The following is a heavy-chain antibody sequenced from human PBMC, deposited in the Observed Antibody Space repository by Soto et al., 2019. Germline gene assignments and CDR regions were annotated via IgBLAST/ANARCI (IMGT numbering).Heavy chain of an antibody. CDR1: GFTFSSYG. CDR2: IWYDGSNK. J-gene: IGHJ4*02. Sequence: QVQLVESGGGVVQPGRSLRLSCAASGFTFSSYGMHWVRQAPGKGLEWVAVIWYDGSNKYYADSVKGRFTISRDNSKNTLYLQMNSLRAEDTAVYYCARDQVGATIGFDYWGQGTLVTVSS. CDR3: ARDQVGATIGFDY. V-gene: IGHV3-33*01. D-gene: IGHD1-26*01.